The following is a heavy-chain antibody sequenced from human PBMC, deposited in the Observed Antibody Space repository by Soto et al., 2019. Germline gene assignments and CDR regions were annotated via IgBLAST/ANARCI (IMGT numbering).Heavy chain of an antibody. CDR2: LLRSGSSA. D-gene: IGHD4-17*01. CDR3: AKDAISGDGIWLMDS. Sequence: GGSLRLSCAASGFTFRNYAMTWARQAPGKGLEWVSSLLRSGSSAYYADSVRGRFTISSDTSANSLYLQMDNLRAEDTAIYYCAKDAISGDGIWLMDSWGQGTVVTVS. J-gene: IGHJ5*02. V-gene: IGHV3-23*01. CDR1: GFTFRNYA.